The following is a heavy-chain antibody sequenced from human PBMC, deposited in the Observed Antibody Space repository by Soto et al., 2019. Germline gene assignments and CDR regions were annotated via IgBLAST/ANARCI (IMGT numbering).Heavy chain of an antibody. J-gene: IGHJ4*02. CDR1: GGSFSGYY. CDR3: ARERFEVVSRIGLFDY. V-gene: IGHV4-34*01. D-gene: IGHD3-16*01. CDR2: INHSGST. Sequence: QVQLQQWGAGLLKPSETLSLTCAVYGGSFSGYYWSGIRQPPGKGLEWIGEINHSGSTNYNPSLKSRVTISVDTSKNQFSLKLSSVTAADTAVYYCARERFEVVSRIGLFDYWGQGTLVTVSS.